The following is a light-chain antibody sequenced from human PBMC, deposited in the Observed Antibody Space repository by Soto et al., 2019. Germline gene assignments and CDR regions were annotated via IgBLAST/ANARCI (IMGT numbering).Light chain of an antibody. CDR1: SSNIGAGYD. Sequence: QSVLTQPPSVSGAPGQSVTISCTGTSSNIGAGYDVHWYQQFPGTAPKLLIYGNRNRPSGVPDRFSGSKSGTSASLAITGLQAEDEATYYCQSCDSSLSGSGVFGTGTKVTV. J-gene: IGLJ1*01. V-gene: IGLV1-40*01. CDR2: GNR. CDR3: QSCDSSLSGSGV.